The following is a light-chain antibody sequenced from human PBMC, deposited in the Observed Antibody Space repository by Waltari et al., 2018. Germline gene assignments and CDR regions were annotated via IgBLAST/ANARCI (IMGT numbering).Light chain of an antibody. J-gene: IGKJ5*01. CDR3: MEALQSVT. V-gene: IGKV2-28*01. Sequence: DIVMTQSPLSLPVTPGEPASISCRSSQSLLHSNGYNYLDWYLQKPGQSQQILIYLGSNRASGVPDRFSGSGSGTDFTLKISRVEAEDAGVYYCMEALQSVTFGQGTRLEIK. CDR2: LGS. CDR1: QSLLHSNGYNY.